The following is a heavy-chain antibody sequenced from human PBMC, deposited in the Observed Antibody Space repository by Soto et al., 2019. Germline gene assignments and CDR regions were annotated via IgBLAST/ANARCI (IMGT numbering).Heavy chain of an antibody. CDR2: ISYDGSNK. V-gene: IGHV3-30*18. J-gene: IGHJ4*02. Sequence: QVQLVESGGGVVQPGRSLRLSCAASGFTFSSYGMHWVRQAPGKGLEWVAVISYDGSNKYYAYSVNGRFTLSRDNSKNSQDLHMHSIGDEDTAVYCCAKELRAYYDFWSGYYGNDYWGQGTLVPVSA. D-gene: IGHD3-3*01. CDR1: GFTFSSYG. CDR3: AKELRAYYDFWSGYYGNDY.